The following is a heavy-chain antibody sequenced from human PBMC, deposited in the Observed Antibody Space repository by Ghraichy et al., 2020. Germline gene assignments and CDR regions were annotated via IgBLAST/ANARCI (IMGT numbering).Heavy chain of an antibody. CDR2: IYYSGST. V-gene: IGHV4-39*01. D-gene: IGHD3-10*01. CDR1: GGSISSSSYY. Sequence: SETLSLTCTVSGGSISSSSYYWGWIRQPPGKGLEWIGSIYYSGSTYYNPSLKSRVTISVDTSKNQFSLKLSSVTAADTAVYYCASSMVQGVALDYWGQGTLVTVSS. J-gene: IGHJ4*02. CDR3: ASSMVQGVALDY.